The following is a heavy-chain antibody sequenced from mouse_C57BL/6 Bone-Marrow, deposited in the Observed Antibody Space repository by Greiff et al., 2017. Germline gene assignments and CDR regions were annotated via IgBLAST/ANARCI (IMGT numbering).Heavy chain of an antibody. CDR3: ARGTTVEGPFLDY. J-gene: IGHJ4*01. V-gene: IGHV1-80*01. D-gene: IGHD3-3*01. Sequence: SGAELVKPGASVKISCKASGYAFSRYWMNWVKQRPGKGLEWIGQIYPGDGDTNYNGKFKGKATLTADKSSSTAYMKLSSLTSEDTSVYRSARGTTVEGPFLDYGGQGTTLTGSS. CDR1: GYAFSRYW. CDR2: IYPGDGDT.